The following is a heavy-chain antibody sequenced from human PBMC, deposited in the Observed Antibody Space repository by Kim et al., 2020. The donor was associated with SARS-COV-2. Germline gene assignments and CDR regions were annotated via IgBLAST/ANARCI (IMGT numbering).Heavy chain of an antibody. CDR1: GFTFSSYW. Sequence: GGSLRLSCAASGFTFSSYWMHWVRQAPGKGLVWVSRIDSDGSTTNYADSVKGRFTISRDNAKNTLYLQMNSLRAEDTAVYYCARARGGLRDYWGQGTLVIVSS. CDR2: IDSDGSTT. D-gene: IGHD6-25*01. J-gene: IGHJ4*02. V-gene: IGHV3-74*01. CDR3: ARARGGLRDY.